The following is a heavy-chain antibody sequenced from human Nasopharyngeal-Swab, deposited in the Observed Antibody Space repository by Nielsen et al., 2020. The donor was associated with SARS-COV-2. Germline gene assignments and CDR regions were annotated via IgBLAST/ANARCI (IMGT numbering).Heavy chain of an antibody. D-gene: IGHD6-13*01. CDR2: ISYDGSNK. CDR1: GFTFSRYG. CDR3: GKGGGGGQQLVRYFDY. V-gene: IGHV3-30*18. Sequence: LRLCCADSGFTFSRYGVHWVRQAPGKGLEWVAVISYDGSNKYYADSVKGRFTISRDNSKNTLYLQMNSLRAEDTVVFYCGKGGGGGQQLVRYFDYWGQGTLGTVSS. J-gene: IGHJ4*02.